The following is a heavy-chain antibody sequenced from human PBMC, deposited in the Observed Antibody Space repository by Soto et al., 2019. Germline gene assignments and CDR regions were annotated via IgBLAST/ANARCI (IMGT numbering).Heavy chain of an antibody. D-gene: IGHD5-18*01. Sequence: QVQLVQSGAEVKKPGSSVKVSCKASGGPFNSYSMIWVRQAPGQGLEWMGGIIPLFGTASYPQKFQGRVTITADESTTTTFMELRSLRSEDTAVYYCARESGYSYGYSGFDIWGQGTLVTI. CDR1: GGPFNSYS. CDR3: ARESGYSYGYSGFDI. J-gene: IGHJ3*02. CDR2: IIPLFGTA. V-gene: IGHV1-69*01.